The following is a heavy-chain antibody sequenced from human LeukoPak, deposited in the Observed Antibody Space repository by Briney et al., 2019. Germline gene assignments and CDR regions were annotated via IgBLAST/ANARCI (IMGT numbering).Heavy chain of an antibody. D-gene: IGHD6-19*01. V-gene: IGHV3-21*04. Sequence: GGSLRLSCAASGFTFSSYSMNWVRQAPGKGLEWVSSISSSSSYIYYADSVKGRFTISRDNAKNSLYLQMNSLRAEDTALYYCAKDIYGSGWHPFDYWGQGTLVTVSS. CDR2: ISSSSSYI. CDR3: AKDIYGSGWHPFDY. J-gene: IGHJ4*02. CDR1: GFTFSSYS.